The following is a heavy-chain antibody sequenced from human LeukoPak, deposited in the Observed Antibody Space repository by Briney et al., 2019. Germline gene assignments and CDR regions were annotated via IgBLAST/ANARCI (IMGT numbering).Heavy chain of an antibody. CDR2: IYHTGST. V-gene: IGHV4-30-2*01. J-gene: IGHJ5*02. CDR1: GASISSGTYS. Sequence: PSETLSLTCTVSGASISSGTYSWSWIRQPPGEGLEWIGYIYHTGSTYYNPSLKGRVTISVDRSKNQFSLNLNFVTAADTALYYCARGDGSGSGRWFDPWGQGILITVSS. CDR3: ARGDGSGSGRWFDP. D-gene: IGHD3-10*01.